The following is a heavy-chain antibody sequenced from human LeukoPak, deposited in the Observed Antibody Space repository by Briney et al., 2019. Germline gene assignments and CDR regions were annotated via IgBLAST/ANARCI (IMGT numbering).Heavy chain of an antibody. Sequence: PSETLSLTCTVSGGSISSSSYYWGWIRQPPGKGLECIGNIYHSGSTYYNPSLKSRVTISVDTSKNQFSLKLSSVTAADTAVYYCASCSSGWYGPTYYYYMDVWGKGTTVTVSS. J-gene: IGHJ6*03. CDR1: GGSISSSSYY. CDR3: ASCSSGWYGPTYYYYMDV. V-gene: IGHV4-39*07. D-gene: IGHD6-19*01. CDR2: IYHSGST.